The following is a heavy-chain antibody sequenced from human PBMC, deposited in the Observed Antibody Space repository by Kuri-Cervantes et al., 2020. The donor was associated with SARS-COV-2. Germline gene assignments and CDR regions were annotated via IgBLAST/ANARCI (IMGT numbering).Heavy chain of an antibody. Sequence: GGSLRLSCAASGFTFSSYGMHWVRQAPGKGLEWVAVISYDGSNKYYADSVKGRFTISRDNSKNTLYLQMNGLRAEDTAVYYCAKEMGATKYFQHWGQGTLVTVSS. CDR3: AKEMGATKYFQH. J-gene: IGHJ1*01. D-gene: IGHD1-26*01. CDR1: GFTFSSYG. CDR2: ISYDGSNK. V-gene: IGHV3-30*18.